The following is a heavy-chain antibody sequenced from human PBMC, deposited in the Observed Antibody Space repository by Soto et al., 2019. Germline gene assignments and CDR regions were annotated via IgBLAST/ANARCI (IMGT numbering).Heavy chain of an antibody. CDR3: TTEGAYDSFDY. J-gene: IGHJ4*02. D-gene: IGHD5-12*01. CDR2: IRSKAYGGTT. Sequence: PGGSLRLSCTASGFTFGDYAMSWFRQAPGKGLEWVGFIRSKAYGGTTDHAAPVKGRFTISRDDSKNTLYLQMNSLKTEDTAVYYCTTEGAYDSFDYWGQGTLVTVSS. CDR1: GFTFGDYA. V-gene: IGHV3-49*03.